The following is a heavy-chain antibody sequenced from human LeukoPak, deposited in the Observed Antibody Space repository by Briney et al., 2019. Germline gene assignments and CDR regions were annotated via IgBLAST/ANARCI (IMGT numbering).Heavy chain of an antibody. CDR3: ARDPGLIAAAGGTDY. J-gene: IGHJ4*02. CDR2: INPNSGGT. D-gene: IGHD6-13*01. CDR1: GYTFTGYY. Sequence: ASVKVSCKASGYTFTGYYMHWVRQAPGQGLEWMGWINPNSGGTNYAQKFQGWVTMTRDTSISTAYMELSRLRSDDTAVYYCARDPGLIAAAGGTDYWGQGTLVTVSS. V-gene: IGHV1-2*04.